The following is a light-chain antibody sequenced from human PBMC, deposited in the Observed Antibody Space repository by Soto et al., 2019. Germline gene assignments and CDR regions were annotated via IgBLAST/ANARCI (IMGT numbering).Light chain of an antibody. J-gene: IGLJ1*01. CDR2: GVK. CDR1: GRDIGAYNY. V-gene: IGLV2-14*01. CDR3: SSYTTSYFYV. Sequence: QSVLTQPASVSGSPGQSITISCTGSGRDIGAYNYGSWYQQHPGKAPKLIIYGVKNRPSGVSNRFSASKSAFTASLTISGLQAEDEADYYCSSYTTSYFYVFGPGTQVTVL.